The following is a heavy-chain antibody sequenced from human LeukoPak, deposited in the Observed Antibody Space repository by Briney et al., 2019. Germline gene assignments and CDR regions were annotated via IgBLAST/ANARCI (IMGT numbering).Heavy chain of an antibody. Sequence: GGSLSLLRAVSGFTFSSYSMNWVRQAPGKGLEWVSSISSSSSYIYYADTVKGRFTISRDNAKNSLYLQMNSLRAEDTAVYYCARDDYGDHVHFDYWGQRDIATFSS. J-gene: IGHJ4*02. CDR3: ARDDYGDHVHFDY. CDR2: ISSSSSYI. CDR1: GFTFSSYS. D-gene: IGHD4-17*01. V-gene: IGHV3-21*01.